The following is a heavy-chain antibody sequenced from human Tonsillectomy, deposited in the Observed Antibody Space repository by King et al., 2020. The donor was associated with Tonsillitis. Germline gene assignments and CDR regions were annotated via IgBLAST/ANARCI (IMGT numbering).Heavy chain of an antibody. CDR1: GFTFGNYW. CDR2: MNEDGSIK. J-gene: IGHJ4*02. CDR3: ARGDSNSGDY. V-gene: IGHV3-7*03. Sequence: VQLVESGGGLVQPGESLRLSCAASGFTFGNYWMTWVRQAPGKGLEWVANMNEDGSIKYYVESVRGRFSISRDNAKNSLYLQMNSLRAEDTALYYCARGDSNSGDYWGQGTLVTVSS. D-gene: IGHD6-6*01.